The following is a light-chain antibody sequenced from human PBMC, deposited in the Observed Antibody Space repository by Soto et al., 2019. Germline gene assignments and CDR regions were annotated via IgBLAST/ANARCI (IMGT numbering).Light chain of an antibody. CDR1: QGISSY. V-gene: IGKV1-8*01. CDR3: QQYYSYPRT. Sequence: AIRMTQSPSSFSASTGDRVTITCRASQGISSYLAWYQQKPGKAPKLLIYAAPTLQSGVPSRFSGSGSGTDFTLTISCLQSEDFATYYCQQYYSYPRTFGQGTKVEIK. J-gene: IGKJ1*01. CDR2: AAP.